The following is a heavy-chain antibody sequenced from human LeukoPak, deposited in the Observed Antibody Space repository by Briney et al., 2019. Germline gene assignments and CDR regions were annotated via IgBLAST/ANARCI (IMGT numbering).Heavy chain of an antibody. CDR2: IYYSGST. D-gene: IGHD3-3*01. V-gene: IGHV4-59*01. CDR1: GGSISSYY. Sequence: SETLSLTCTVSGGSISSYYWSWIRQPPGKGLEWIGYIYYSGSTNYNPSLKSRVTISVDTSKNQFSLKLSSVTAADTAVYYCASGYYGDWFDPWGQGTLVTVSP. CDR3: ASGYYGDWFDP. J-gene: IGHJ5*02.